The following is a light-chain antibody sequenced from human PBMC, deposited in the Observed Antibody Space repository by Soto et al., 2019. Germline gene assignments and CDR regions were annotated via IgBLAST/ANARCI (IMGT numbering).Light chain of an antibody. CDR1: QYINNY. CDR3: QQSYSTPPYT. V-gene: IGKV1-39*01. CDR2: AAY. J-gene: IGKJ2*01. Sequence: DIQMTQYPSSLSTSVGDRVTITCRASQYINNYLNWYQQKPGKAPKLLIFAAYNLQSGVPSRFSGSGSGTDFTLTISSLQPEDFVTDYCQQSYSTPPYTFGQGTKL.